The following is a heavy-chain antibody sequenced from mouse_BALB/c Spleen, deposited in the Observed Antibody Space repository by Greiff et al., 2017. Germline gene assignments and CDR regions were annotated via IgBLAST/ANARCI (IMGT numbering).Heavy chain of an antibody. CDR3: TRSPTMITTGFAY. D-gene: IGHD2-4*01. CDR2: IDPSDSYT. V-gene: IGHV1S127*01. Sequence: QVQLQQPGAELVKPGASVKMSCKASGYTFTSYWMHWVKQRPGQGLEWIGVIDPSDSYTSYNQKFKGKATLTVDTSSSTAYMQLSSLTSEDSAVYYCTRSPTMITTGFAYWGQGTLVTVSA. CDR1: GYTFTSYW. J-gene: IGHJ3*01.